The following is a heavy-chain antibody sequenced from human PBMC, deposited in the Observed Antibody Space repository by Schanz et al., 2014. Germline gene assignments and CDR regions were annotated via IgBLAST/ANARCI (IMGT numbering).Heavy chain of an antibody. J-gene: IGHJ4*02. CDR1: GYTFTRSD. CDR2: ISGNNGDT. CDR3: ASSTFTDLDY. D-gene: IGHD2-2*01. Sequence: QVQLVQSGAEVKKPGASVKVSCKASGYTFTRSDINWVRQAPGQGLEWMGWISGNNGDTNYAQNLQGRVTMTTDASTSTAYMELRSLRSDDTAVYYCASSTFTDLDYWGQGTLVSVSS. V-gene: IGHV1-18*04.